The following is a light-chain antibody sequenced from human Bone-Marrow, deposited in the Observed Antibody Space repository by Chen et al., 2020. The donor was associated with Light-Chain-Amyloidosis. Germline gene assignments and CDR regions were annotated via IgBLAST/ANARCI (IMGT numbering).Light chain of an antibody. CDR2: GDT. J-gene: IGLJ2*01. CDR3: QSADSSGTYEVI. CDR1: DLPTKY. Sequence: SYELTQPPSVSVSPGQTPRITCSGDDLPTKYAYWYQQKPGQAPVLVIHGDTERPSGISERFSGSSSGTTATLTISGVQAEDEADYHCQSADSSGTYEVIFGGGTKLTVL. V-gene: IGLV3-25*03.